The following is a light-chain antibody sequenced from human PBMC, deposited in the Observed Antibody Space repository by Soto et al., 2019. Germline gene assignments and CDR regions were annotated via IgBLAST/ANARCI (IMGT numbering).Light chain of an antibody. J-gene: IGKJ5*01. CDR3: QQYDTWPSIT. Sequence: EIMMTHSTAALSVSPGEGATLSCMASQSVRTKLAWYQQKAGQAPRLLIYGASTRASGVSDRFSGSGSGTEYTLAICRLQSEDFAVYYCQQYDTWPSITCGQGTRLEIK. CDR2: GAS. V-gene: IGKV3-15*01. CDR1: QSVRTK.